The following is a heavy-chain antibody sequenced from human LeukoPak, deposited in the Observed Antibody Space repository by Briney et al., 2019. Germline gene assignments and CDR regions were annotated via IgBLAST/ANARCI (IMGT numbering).Heavy chain of an antibody. V-gene: IGHV4-39*01. D-gene: IGHD6-19*01. CDR2: IYYSGST. J-gene: IGHJ5*02. CDR1: GGSINSSSYY. Sequence: PSETLSLTCTVSGGSINSSSYYWGWIRQPPGKGLEWIGSIYYSGSTYYNPSLKSRVTISVDTSKNQFSLKLSSVTAADTAVYYCARTAGVTRRFDPWGQGTLVTVSS. CDR3: ARTAGVTRRFDP.